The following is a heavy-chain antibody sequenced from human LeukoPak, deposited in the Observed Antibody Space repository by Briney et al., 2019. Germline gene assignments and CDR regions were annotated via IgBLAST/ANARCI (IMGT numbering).Heavy chain of an antibody. CDR3: ARWDETSNWFDP. D-gene: IGHD1-14*01. CDR2: IYYSGST. J-gene: IGHJ5*02. Sequence: SETLSLTCAVYGGSFSSYYWGWIRQPPGKGLEWIGSIYYSGSTYYNPSLKSRVTISVDTSKNQFSLKVTSVTAADTAVYYCARWDETSNWFDPWGQGTLVTVSS. V-gene: IGHV4-39*01. CDR1: GGSFSSYY.